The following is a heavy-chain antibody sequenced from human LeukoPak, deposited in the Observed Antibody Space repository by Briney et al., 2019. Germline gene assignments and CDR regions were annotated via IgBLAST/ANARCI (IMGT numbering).Heavy chain of an antibody. CDR3: ARVDEDGDYGHYYYYYGMDV. V-gene: IGHV1-69*13. J-gene: IGHJ6*02. D-gene: IGHD4-17*01. Sequence: ASVKVSCKASGGTFSSYAISWVRQAPGQGPEWMGGIIPIFGTANYAQKFQGRVTITADESTSTAYMELSSLRSEDTAVYYCARVDEDGDYGHYYYYYGMDVWGQGTTVTVSS. CDR1: GGTFSSYA. CDR2: IIPIFGTA.